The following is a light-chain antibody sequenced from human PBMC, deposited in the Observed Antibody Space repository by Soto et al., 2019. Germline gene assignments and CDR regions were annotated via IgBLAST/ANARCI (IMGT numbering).Light chain of an antibody. CDR2: GVS. Sequence: DIQMTQSPSSLSASGGDRVTITCRSSQSVSTYLNWYPQKSGGAPKLLIHGVSKLENGTPSRFSGSGLATDFTLTINTLQPEDFAVYFCQQTYMVPYTFGQGTKVDI. CDR3: QQTYMVPYT. CDR1: QSVSTY. V-gene: IGKV1-39*01. J-gene: IGKJ2*01.